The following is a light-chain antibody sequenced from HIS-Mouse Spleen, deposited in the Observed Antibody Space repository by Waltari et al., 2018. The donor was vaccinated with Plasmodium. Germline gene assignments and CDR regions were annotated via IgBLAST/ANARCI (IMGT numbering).Light chain of an antibody. CDR3: QQYNNWPFT. CDR1: QSVSSN. Sequence: EIVMTQSPATLSVSPGERATLSCRASQSVSSNLAWYQQKPGQAPRLPIYGASTRATGIPARFSGRWSGTEFTLTISSLQSEDFAVYYCQQYNNWPFTFGPGTKVDIK. V-gene: IGKV3-15*01. CDR2: GAS. J-gene: IGKJ3*01.